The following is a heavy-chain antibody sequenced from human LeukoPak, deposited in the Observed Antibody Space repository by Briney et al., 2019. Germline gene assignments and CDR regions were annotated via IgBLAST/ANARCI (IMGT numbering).Heavy chain of an antibody. CDR2: ISSDGGST. D-gene: IGHD2-2*01. Sequence: GGSLRLSCAASGFTFSSYAMHWVRQAPGKGLEYVSAISSDGGSTYYANSVKGRFTISRDNSKNTLNLQMGSLRPEDMAVYYCARAVPYCSSTSCYRYFDYWGQGTLVTVSS. CDR1: GFTFSSYA. V-gene: IGHV3-64*01. CDR3: ARAVPYCSSTSCYRYFDY. J-gene: IGHJ4*02.